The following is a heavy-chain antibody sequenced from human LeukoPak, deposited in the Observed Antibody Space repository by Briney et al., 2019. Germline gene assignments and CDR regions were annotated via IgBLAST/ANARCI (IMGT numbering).Heavy chain of an antibody. Sequence: SVKVSCKASGGTFSSYAISWVRQAPGQGLEWMGRIIPIFGTANYAQKFQGRVTITTDESTSAAYMELSSLRSEDTAVYYCARDSFYYDSSGYYNYWGQGTLVTVSS. D-gene: IGHD3-22*01. CDR2: IIPIFGTA. V-gene: IGHV1-69*05. CDR3: ARDSFYYDSSGYYNY. CDR1: GGTFSSYA. J-gene: IGHJ4*02.